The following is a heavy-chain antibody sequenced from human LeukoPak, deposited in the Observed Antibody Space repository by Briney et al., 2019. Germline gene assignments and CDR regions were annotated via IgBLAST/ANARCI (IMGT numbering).Heavy chain of an antibody. D-gene: IGHD4-17*01. J-gene: IGHJ4*02. Sequence: ASVKVSCKASGGTFSSYAISWVRQAPGQGLEWMGGIIPIFGTANYAQKFQGRVTITADESTSTACMELSSLRSEDTAVYYCARDQDRVHDYGDYDRMYYFDYWGQGTLVTVSS. CDR1: GGTFSSYA. CDR2: IIPIFGTA. CDR3: ARDQDRVHDYGDYDRMYYFDY. V-gene: IGHV1-69*13.